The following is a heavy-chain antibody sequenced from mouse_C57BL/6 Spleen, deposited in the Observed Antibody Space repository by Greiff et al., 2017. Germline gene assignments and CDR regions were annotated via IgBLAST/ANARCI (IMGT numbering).Heavy chain of an antibody. CDR1: GYTFTSYW. CDR3: ARVDSNWGDY. V-gene: IGHV1-64*01. Sequence: VQLQQPGAELVKPGASVKLSCKASGYTFTSYWMHWVKQRPGQGLEWIGMIHPNSGSTNYNKKFKSKATLTVDKSSSTAYMQLSSLTSEDSAVYYCARVDSNWGDYWGQGTSVTVSS. CDR2: IHPNSGST. J-gene: IGHJ4*01. D-gene: IGHD2-5*01.